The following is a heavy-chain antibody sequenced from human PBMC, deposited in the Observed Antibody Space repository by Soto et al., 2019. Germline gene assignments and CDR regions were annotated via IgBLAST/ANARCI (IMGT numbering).Heavy chain of an antibody. Sequence: SETLSLTCAVSGGSISSGGYSWSWIRQPPGKGLEWIGYIYHSGSTYYNPSLKSRVTISVDRSKNQFSLKLSSVTAADTAVYYCVRGGPGAYYYYGMDVWGQGTTVTVSS. CDR3: VRGGPGAYYYYGMDV. CDR2: IYHSGST. V-gene: IGHV4-30-2*01. J-gene: IGHJ6*02. CDR1: GGSISSGGYS.